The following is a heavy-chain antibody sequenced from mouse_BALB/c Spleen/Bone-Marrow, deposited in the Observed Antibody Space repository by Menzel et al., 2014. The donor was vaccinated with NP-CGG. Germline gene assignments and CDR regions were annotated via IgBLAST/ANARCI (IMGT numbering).Heavy chain of an antibody. CDR2: INPSNGRT. CDR3: TSPYYGPCFAY. Sequence: QVQLQQSGAELVKPGASVKLSCKASGYTFTSYWMHWVKQRPGQGLEWIGEINPSNGRTNYNEKFKSKATLTVDRSSSAAYMQLSSLTSEDSAVYYCTSPYYGPCFAYWGQGTTLTVSS. J-gene: IGHJ2*01. D-gene: IGHD1-2*01. CDR1: GYTFTSYW. V-gene: IGHV1S81*02.